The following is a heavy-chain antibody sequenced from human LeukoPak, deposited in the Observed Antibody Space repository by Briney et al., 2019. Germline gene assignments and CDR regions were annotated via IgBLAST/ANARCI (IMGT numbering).Heavy chain of an antibody. CDR3: AKGDSSGWDSQSTHYFDY. J-gene: IGHJ4*02. V-gene: IGHV3-9*03. D-gene: IGHD6-19*01. CDR2: ISWNSGSI. CDR1: GFTFDDYA. Sequence: PGRSLRLSCAASGFTFDDYAMHGVRQAPGKGLEWVSGISWNSGSIGYADSVKGRFTISRDNAKNSLYLQMNSLRAEDMALYYCAKGDSSGWDSQSTHYFDYWGQGTLVTVSS.